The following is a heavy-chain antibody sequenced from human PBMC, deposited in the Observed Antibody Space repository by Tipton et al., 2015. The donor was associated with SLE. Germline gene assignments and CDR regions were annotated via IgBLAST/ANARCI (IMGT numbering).Heavy chain of an antibody. CDR3: ARDRSMVGAAAEAFDI. CDR2: IYYTGNP. D-gene: IGHD1-26*01. Sequence: TLSLTCTVPGVSTRTHYWSWIRHTPGKGLEWIGYIYYTGNPNYNPSLRGRVTISLDTPKNQFSLKLSSVTAADTAIYYCARDRSMVGAAAEAFDIWGPGTLVTVSS. J-gene: IGHJ3*02. V-gene: IGHV4-59*11. CDR1: GVSTRTHY.